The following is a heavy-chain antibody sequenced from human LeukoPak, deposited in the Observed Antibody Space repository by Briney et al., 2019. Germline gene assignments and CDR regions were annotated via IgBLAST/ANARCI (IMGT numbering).Heavy chain of an antibody. Sequence: GGSLRLSCAASGFTFSSYAMHWVRQAPGKGLEWVAVISYDGSNKYYADSVKGRFTISRDNSKNTLYLQINSLRREDTAVYYCARDRDAGATFDSWGQGALVTVSS. D-gene: IGHD1-26*01. CDR3: ARDRDAGATFDS. CDR2: ISYDGSNK. J-gene: IGHJ4*02. CDR1: GFTFSSYA. V-gene: IGHV3-30*04.